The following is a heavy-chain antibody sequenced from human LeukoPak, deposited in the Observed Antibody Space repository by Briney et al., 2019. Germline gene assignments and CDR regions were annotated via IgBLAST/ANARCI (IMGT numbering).Heavy chain of an antibody. CDR1: GGSFSGYY. V-gene: IGHV4-34*01. D-gene: IGHD6-13*01. CDR2: INHSGST. CDR3: ARAAFPRGIASTRRRFDY. Sequence: KPSETLSLTCAVYGGSFSGYYWSWIRQPPGKGLEWIGEINHSGSTNYNPSLKSRVTISVDTSKNQFSLKLSSVTAADTAVYYCARAAFPRGIASTRRRFDYWGQGTLVTVSS. J-gene: IGHJ4*02.